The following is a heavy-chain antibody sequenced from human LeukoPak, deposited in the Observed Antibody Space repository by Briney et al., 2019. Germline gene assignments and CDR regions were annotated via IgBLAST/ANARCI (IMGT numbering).Heavy chain of an antibody. CDR1: GGTFNTYE. V-gene: IGHV1-69*05. Sequence: GASVKVSCKASGGTFNTYEINWVRQAPGHGLAWMGRIIPIFGRPTYAQKFQGRVSITTDESTSTAYMELMSLRSEDTAVYYCARIEGDYGVFVYWGQGTLVTVSS. J-gene: IGHJ4*02. D-gene: IGHD4-17*01. CDR3: ARIEGDYGVFVY. CDR2: IIPIFGRP.